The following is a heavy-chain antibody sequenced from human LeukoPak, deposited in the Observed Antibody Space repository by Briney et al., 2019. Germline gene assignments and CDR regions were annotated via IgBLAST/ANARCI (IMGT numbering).Heavy chain of an antibody. CDR1: GFTFSSYS. CDR3: ARDYCSGGRCYSVDY. CDR2: ITSSSSSM. V-gene: IGHV3-48*04. D-gene: IGHD2-15*01. J-gene: IGHJ4*02. Sequence: PGGSLRLSCAASGFTFSSYSLNWVRQAPGKGLEWVSYITSSSSSMYYADSVKGRFTISRDNARNSLYLQMNSLRAEGTAMYYCARDYCSGGRCYSVDYWGQGTLVTVSS.